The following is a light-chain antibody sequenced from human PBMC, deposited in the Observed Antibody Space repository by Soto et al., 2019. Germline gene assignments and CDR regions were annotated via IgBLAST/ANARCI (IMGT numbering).Light chain of an antibody. V-gene: IGLV2-11*01. J-gene: IGLJ1*01. Sequence: QSVLTQPRSVSGSPGQSVTISCTGTSSDVGNYNYVSWYQQHPGKAPKLMIYLVSKRPSGVPDRFSGSKSGNTASLTITGLQAEDEADYYCSSFSSDTTLFVFGGGTKLTVL. CDR1: SSDVGNYNY. CDR2: LVS. CDR3: SSFSSDTTLFV.